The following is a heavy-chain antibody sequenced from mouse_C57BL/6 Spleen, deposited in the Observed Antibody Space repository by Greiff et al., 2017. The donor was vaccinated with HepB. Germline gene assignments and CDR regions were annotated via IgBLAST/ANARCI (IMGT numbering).Heavy chain of an antibody. CDR1: GYTFTDYY. CDR2: INPNNGGT. D-gene: IGHD3-2*02. Sequence: VQLKQSGPELVKPGASVKISCKASGYTFTDYYMNWVKQSHGKSLEWIGDINPNNGGTSYNQKFKGKATLTVDKSSSTAYMELRSLTSEDSAVYYCARWPDSSGSYFDYWGQGTTLTVSS. V-gene: IGHV1-26*01. J-gene: IGHJ2*01. CDR3: ARWPDSSGSYFDY.